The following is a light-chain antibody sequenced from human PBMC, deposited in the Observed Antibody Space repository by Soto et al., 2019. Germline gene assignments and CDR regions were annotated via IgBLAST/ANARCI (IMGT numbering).Light chain of an antibody. CDR2: DAS. Sequence: DIQMTQSPSTLSASVGDRVTITCRASQSISSWLARYQQKPGKAPKFLIDDASSLQSGIQSRFSGIGSGTEFTLTISGLQPDDFAPSFCQEYHGPTWTFGQGTRVEFK. J-gene: IGKJ1*01. CDR3: QEYHGPTWT. CDR1: QSISSW. V-gene: IGKV1-5*01.